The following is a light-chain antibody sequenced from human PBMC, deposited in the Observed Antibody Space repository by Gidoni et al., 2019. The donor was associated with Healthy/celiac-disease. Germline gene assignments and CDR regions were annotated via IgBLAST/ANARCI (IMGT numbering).Light chain of an antibody. CDR1: QSVTSY. J-gene: IGKJ4*01. Sequence: EIVLTQSPATLSLSPGESATLSCRASQSVTSYLAWYQQKPGQAPGLLIYDASNRATGIPARFSGSGSGTDFTLTISSLEPEDFAVYYCQQRSSWPLTFGGGTKVEIK. V-gene: IGKV3-11*01. CDR3: QQRSSWPLT. CDR2: DAS.